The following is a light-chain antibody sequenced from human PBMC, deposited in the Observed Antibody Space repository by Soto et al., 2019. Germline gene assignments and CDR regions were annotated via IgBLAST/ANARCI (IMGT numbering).Light chain of an antibody. Sequence: IQMNQSPSSLSATVGDRVTITCRASQGIRNDLGWYQQKPGKGPKLLIYKASHLESGVPSRFSGSGSGTEFTLTISSLQPGDFATYYCQHYNTYPWTFGHGTKVDIK. J-gene: IGKJ1*01. CDR2: KAS. CDR3: QHYNTYPWT. V-gene: IGKV1-17*01. CDR1: QGIRND.